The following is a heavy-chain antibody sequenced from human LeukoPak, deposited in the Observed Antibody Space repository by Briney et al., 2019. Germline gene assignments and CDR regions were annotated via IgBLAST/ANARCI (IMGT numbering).Heavy chain of an antibody. CDR2: ISYDGSNK. J-gene: IGHJ4*02. V-gene: IGHV3-30-3*01. CDR1: GFTFSSYA. D-gene: IGHD6-13*01. CDR3: AKEDPYSSSWYNPGMGFDY. Sequence: SGGSLRLSCAASGFTFSSYAMHWVRQAPGKGLEWVAVISYDGSNKYYADSVKGRFTISRDNSKNTLYLQMNSLRAEDTAVYYCAKEDPYSSSWYNPGMGFDYWGQGTLVTVSS.